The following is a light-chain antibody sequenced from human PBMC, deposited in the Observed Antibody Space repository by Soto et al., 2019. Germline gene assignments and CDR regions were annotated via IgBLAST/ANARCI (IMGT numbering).Light chain of an antibody. Sequence: EIVLTQSPATLSLSPGERATLSCRASQSVSSLLAWYQQKSGQPPRLLISDASNRATGVPARFSGSGSGTDLTLIISSLEPEEFAVYYCQQRSNWPLSFGGGTKVEI. CDR2: DAS. CDR3: QQRSNWPLS. CDR1: QSVSSL. J-gene: IGKJ4*01. V-gene: IGKV3-11*01.